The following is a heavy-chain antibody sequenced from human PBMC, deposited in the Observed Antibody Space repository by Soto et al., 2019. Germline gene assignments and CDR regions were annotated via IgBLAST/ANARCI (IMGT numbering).Heavy chain of an antibody. V-gene: IGHV1-69*01. D-gene: IGHD3-10*01. CDR2: FIPIFDAA. CDR3: ARKAESYGFDI. Sequence: QVQLVQSGAEVKKPGSSVKVSCKASGDTFTNYAINWVRQAPGQGLEWMGGFIPIFDAANYAQNFRGRVRITADESTSTAYMELSGLRSEDTAMYYCARKAESYGFDIWGQGTLVTLSS. CDR1: GDTFTNYA. J-gene: IGHJ3*02.